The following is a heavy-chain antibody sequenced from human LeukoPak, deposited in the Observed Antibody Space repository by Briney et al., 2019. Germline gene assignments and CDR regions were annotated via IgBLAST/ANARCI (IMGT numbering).Heavy chain of an antibody. CDR2: IKRNVESGSI. Sequence: GGSLRLSCVASGFTFSNARMSWVRQAPGKGLEWVGRIKRNVESGSIDYTAQGRFTISRDDSRNTLYLQMNSLQTEDTAVYYCATNYGAVPGTTHHFDYWGQGTLVTVSS. CDR3: ATNYGAVPGTTHHFDY. V-gene: IGHV3-15*01. D-gene: IGHD6-13*01. CDR1: GFTFSNAR. J-gene: IGHJ4*02.